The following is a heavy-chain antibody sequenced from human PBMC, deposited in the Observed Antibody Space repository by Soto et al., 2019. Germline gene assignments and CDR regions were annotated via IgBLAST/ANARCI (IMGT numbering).Heavy chain of an antibody. V-gene: IGHV4-30-4*01. CDR2: IYYSGST. J-gene: IGHJ6*02. CDR1: GGSISSGDYY. CDR3: ARDCSSTSRYSSDYYYYGMDV. Sequence: SETLSLTCTVSGGSISSGDYYWSWIRQPPGKGLEWIGYIYYSGSTYYNPSLKSRVTISVDTSKNQFSLKLSSVTAADTAVYYCARDCSSTSRYSSDYYYYGMDVWGQGTTVTVYS. D-gene: IGHD2-2*01.